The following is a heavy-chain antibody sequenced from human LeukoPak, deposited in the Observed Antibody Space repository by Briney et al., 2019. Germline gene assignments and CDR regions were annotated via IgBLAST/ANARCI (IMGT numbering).Heavy chain of an antibody. J-gene: IGHJ4*02. CDR1: GGSISSSSYY. V-gene: IGHV4-39*01. CDR3: ARLSLYFDY. D-gene: IGHD2-8*01. CDR2: IYYSGST. Sequence: SETLSLTCTVSGGSISSSSYYWGWIRQPPGKGLEWIGSIYYSGSTYYNPSLKSRVTISVDTSKNQFSLKLSSVTAADTAVYYCARLSLYFDYWGQGTLVTVSP.